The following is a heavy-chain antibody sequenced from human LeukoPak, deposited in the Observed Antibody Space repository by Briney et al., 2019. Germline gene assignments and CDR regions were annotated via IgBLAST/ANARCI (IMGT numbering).Heavy chain of an antibody. CDR3: AKGLVTDADY. CDR2: IRDDGGNK. Sequence: GGSLRLSCAASGFTFNIHGMHWVRQAPGKGLEWVAFIRDDGGNKYYADSVKGRFTISRDNSKNTLYLQMNSLRAEDTAVYYCAKGLVTDADYWGQGTLVIVSS. D-gene: IGHD1-20*01. J-gene: IGHJ4*02. V-gene: IGHV3-30*02. CDR1: GFTFNIHG.